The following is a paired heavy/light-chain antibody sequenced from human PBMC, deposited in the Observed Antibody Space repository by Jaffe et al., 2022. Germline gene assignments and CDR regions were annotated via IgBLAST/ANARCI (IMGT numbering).Heavy chain of an antibody. CDR3: ARDPSSAWYFDL. Sequence: EEQVVESGGGLVQPGRSLRLSCTASGFNFGDFAMSWVRQPPGKGLEWVGFIRSTPYGGTTEYAASLKARVSISRDDSKNAAYLEMSSLKTDDTGVYFCARDPSSAWYFDLWGRGTLVTVSS. D-gene: IGHD6-6*01. CDR1: GFNFGDFA. J-gene: IGHJ2*01. CDR2: IRSTPYGGTT. V-gene: IGHV3-49*04.
Light chain of an antibody. Sequence: ETVLTQSPVTLSLSPGQRATLSCRASHHVSNYLAWYQQKPGQAPRLLIYDATNRATGIPARFSASGSGRDFTLTIDSLEPDDFAVYYCQQRTHWPPGLTFGGGTKVEIK. CDR2: DAT. V-gene: IGKV3-11*02. CDR3: QQRTHWPPGLT. J-gene: IGKJ4*01. CDR1: HHVSNY.